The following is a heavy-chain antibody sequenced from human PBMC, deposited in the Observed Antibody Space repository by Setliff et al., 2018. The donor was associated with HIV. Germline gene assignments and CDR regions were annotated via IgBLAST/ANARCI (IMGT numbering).Heavy chain of an antibody. D-gene: IGHD3-10*01. CDR1: GGTFSEYA. J-gene: IGHJ3*02. CDR3: ARDSLPYYYGSGTDSFDI. CDR2: INGGNGDT. Sequence: ASVKVSCKISGGTFSEYAISWVRQAPGQSLEWMAWINGGNGDTKYSQKFQGRVTVTGDTSAITAYMELSDLRSEDTAAYYCARDSLPYYYGSGTDSFDIWGQGTMVTVSS. V-gene: IGHV1-3*01.